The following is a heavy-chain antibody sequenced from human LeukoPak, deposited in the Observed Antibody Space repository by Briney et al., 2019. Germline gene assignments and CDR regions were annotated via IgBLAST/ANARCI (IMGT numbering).Heavy chain of an antibody. J-gene: IGHJ4*02. CDR1: GFTFSSYG. CDR3: AKDSRTAYDSSWLFYFDY. CDR2: ISGSGGSI. V-gene: IGHV3-23*01. Sequence: GGTLRLSCAASGFTFSSYGMTWVRQAPGKGLEWVSAISGSGGSIYYADSVKGRFTVSRDNSMNTLYLQMNSLRVEDTAVYYCAKDSRTAYDSSWLFYFDYWGLGTLVTVSS. D-gene: IGHD6-13*01.